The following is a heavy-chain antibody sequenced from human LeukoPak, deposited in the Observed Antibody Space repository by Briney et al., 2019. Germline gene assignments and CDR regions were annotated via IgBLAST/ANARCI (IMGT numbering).Heavy chain of an antibody. J-gene: IGHJ4*02. CDR1: GFTVSTNY. CDR2: IYSGGST. D-gene: IGHD3-22*01. Sequence: GGSLRLSCAASGFTVSTNYMSWVRQAPGKGLEWVSVIYSGGSTYYADSVKGRFTISRDNSKNTLYLQMNSLRAEDTAVYYCARTYYYDSSGYYFDYWGQGTLVTVSS. V-gene: IGHV3-53*01. CDR3: ARTYYYDSSGYYFDY.